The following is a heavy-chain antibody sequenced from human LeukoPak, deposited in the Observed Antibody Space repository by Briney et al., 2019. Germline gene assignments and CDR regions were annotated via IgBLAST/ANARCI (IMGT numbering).Heavy chain of an antibody. D-gene: IGHD6-13*01. V-gene: IGHV4-34*01. Sequence: SETLSLTCAVYGGSFSGYYWSWIRQPPGKGLEWIGEINHSGSTNYNPSLKSRVTISVDTSKNQFSLKLSSVTAADTAVYYCARQARAGLDPWGQGTLVTVSS. CDR2: INHSGST. CDR1: GGSFSGYY. CDR3: ARQARAGLDP. J-gene: IGHJ5*02.